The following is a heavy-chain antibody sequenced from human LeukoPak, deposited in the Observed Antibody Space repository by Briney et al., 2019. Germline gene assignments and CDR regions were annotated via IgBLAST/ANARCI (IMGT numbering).Heavy chain of an antibody. CDR1: GGSISSYY. D-gene: IGHD6-19*01. CDR3: ARQSSISSGWYEYGYYYYGMDV. CDR2: IYYSGST. Sequence: SETPSLTCTVSGGSISSYYWSWIRQPPGKGLEWIGYIYYSGSTNYNPSLKSRVTISVDTSKNQFSLKLSSVTAADTAVYYCARQSSISSGWYEYGYYYYGMDVWGQGTTVTVSS. V-gene: IGHV4-59*08. J-gene: IGHJ6*02.